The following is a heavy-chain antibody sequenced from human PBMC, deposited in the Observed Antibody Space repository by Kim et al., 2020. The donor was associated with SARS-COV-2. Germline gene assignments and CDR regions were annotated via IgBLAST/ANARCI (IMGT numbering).Heavy chain of an antibody. Sequence: PSLQSRVTISVETSKNQFSLQLTSMTAADTAIYYCAREGYFDGGSFFFDSWGQGTLVTVSS. V-gene: IGHV4-59*01. CDR3: AREGYFDGGSFFFDS. D-gene: IGHD2-15*01. J-gene: IGHJ4*02.